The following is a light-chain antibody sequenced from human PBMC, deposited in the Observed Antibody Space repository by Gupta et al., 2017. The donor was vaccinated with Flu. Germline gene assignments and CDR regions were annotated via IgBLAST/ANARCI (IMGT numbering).Light chain of an antibody. Sequence: QPFLTQPPSASGTPGRRVTIPCSGTRPDIGSNIVNWYQQVPGTAPRLLIYDNNNRPLGVPDRVSGAKSGTSASLAISGLQSEDEADYFCATWDDTLNRQVFGGGTKLTVL. CDR3: ATWDDTLNRQV. CDR2: DNN. V-gene: IGLV1-44*01. CDR1: RPDIGSNI. J-gene: IGLJ3*02.